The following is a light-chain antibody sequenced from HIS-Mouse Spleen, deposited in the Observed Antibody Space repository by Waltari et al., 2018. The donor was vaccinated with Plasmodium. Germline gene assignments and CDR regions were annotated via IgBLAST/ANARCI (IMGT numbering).Light chain of an antibody. CDR3: QQYYSYPFT. CDR2: AAS. CDR1: QGISSY. Sequence: AIRMTQSPSSFSASTGDRVTITCRARQGISSYLAWYQQKPGKAPKPLIYAASTLQSGVPSRFSGSGSGTDFTLTISCLQSEDFATYYCQQYYSYPFTFGPGTKVDIK. J-gene: IGKJ3*01. V-gene: IGKV1-8*01.